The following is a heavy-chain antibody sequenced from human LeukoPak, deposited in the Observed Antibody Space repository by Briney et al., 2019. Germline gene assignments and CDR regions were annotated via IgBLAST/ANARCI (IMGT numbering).Heavy chain of an antibody. Sequence: PGGSLRLSCAASGFTFSSYAMSWVRQAPGKGLEWVSAVSGSGGSTYYADPVKGRFTISRDNSKNTLYLQMNSLRAEDTAVYYCARDDSWYEGLWGQGTLVTVSS. D-gene: IGHD6-13*01. CDR1: GFTFSSYA. J-gene: IGHJ4*02. CDR3: ARDDSWYEGL. V-gene: IGHV3-23*01. CDR2: VSGSGGST.